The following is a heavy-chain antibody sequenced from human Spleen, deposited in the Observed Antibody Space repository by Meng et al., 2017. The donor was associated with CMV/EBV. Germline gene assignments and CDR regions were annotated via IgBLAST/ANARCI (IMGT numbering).Heavy chain of an antibody. J-gene: IGHJ4*02. D-gene: IGHD5-12*01. CDR3: AREGLETLFDY. CDR1: GGSISSYY. CDR2: IYTSGST. V-gene: IGHV4-4*07. Sequence: QVGRPGPGQGWVRLSETLSLPCTVSGGSISSYYWGWCRQPAGKGLVWIGRIYTSGSTNSNPSLKSRVTMSVDTSKNQFSLKLSSVTAADTAVYYCAREGLETLFDYWGQGTLVTVSS.